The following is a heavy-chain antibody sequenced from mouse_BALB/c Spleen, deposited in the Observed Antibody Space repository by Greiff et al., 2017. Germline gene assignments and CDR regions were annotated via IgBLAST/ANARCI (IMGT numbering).Heavy chain of an antibody. Sequence: VQVVESGAELVKPGASVKLSCKASGYTFTSYYMYWVKQRPGQGLEWIGEINPSNGGTNFNEKFKSKATLTVDKYSSTAYMQLSSLTSEDSAVYYCTRGDYEDYWGQGTTLTVSS. J-gene: IGHJ2*01. CDR1: GYTFTSYY. D-gene: IGHD2-4*01. V-gene: IGHV1S81*02. CDR3: TRGDYEDY. CDR2: INPSNGGT.